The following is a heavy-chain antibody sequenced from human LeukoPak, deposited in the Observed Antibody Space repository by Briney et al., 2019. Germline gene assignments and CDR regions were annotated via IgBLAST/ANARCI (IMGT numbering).Heavy chain of an antibody. D-gene: IGHD4-17*01. V-gene: IGHV4-59*08. CDR1: GGFISSYY. Sequence: SETLSLTCTVSGGFISSYYWSWIRQPPGKGLEYIGSIYYSGRTYYNPSLKGRVTISVDASKNQFSLELSSVTAADTAMYYCARHQNGDYGYWGQGTLVTVSS. CDR3: ARHQNGDYGY. CDR2: IYYSGRT. J-gene: IGHJ4*02.